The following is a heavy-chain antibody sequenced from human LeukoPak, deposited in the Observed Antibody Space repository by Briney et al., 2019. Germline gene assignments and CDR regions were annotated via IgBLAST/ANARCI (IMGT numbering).Heavy chain of an antibody. CDR3: AKFMVRGVIISNFGY. CDR2: ISGSGGST. Sequence: PGGSLRLSCAASGFTFSSYAMSWVRQAPGKGLEWVSAISGSGGSTYYADSVKGRFTISRDNSKNTLYLQMNSLRAEDTAVYYCAKFMVRGVIISNFGYWGQGTLVTVSS. CDR1: GFTFSSYA. J-gene: IGHJ4*02. V-gene: IGHV3-23*01. D-gene: IGHD3-10*01.